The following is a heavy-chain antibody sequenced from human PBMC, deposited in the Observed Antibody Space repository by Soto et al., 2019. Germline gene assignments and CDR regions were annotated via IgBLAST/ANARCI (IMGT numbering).Heavy chain of an antibody. CDR3: AKEPRLKRAY. J-gene: IGHJ4*01. D-gene: IGHD2-8*01. Sequence: PGGSLRLSCEASGFPFGNYHMSWVRQAPGKGLEWVAGISAGGDGTTYADSMKGRFTISRDNSRNTLYLQMNSLRVDDTALYYCAKEPRLKRAYWGQGTLVTVSS. V-gene: IGHV3-23*01. CDR1: GFPFGNYH. CDR2: ISAGGDGT.